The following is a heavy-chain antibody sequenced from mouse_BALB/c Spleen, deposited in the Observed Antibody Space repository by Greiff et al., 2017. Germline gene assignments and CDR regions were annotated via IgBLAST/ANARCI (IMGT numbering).Heavy chain of an antibody. CDR3: ARDRNYGNYAYFDY. D-gene: IGHD2-1*01. CDR2: IWAGGST. J-gene: IGHJ2*01. Sequence: VKLMESGPGLVAPSQSLSITCTVSGFSLTSYGVHWVRQPPGKGLEWLGVIWAGGSTNYNSALMSRLSISKDNSKSQVFLKMNSLQTDDTAMYYCARDRNYGNYAYFDYWGQGTTLTVSS. CDR1: GFSLTSYG. V-gene: IGHV2-9*02.